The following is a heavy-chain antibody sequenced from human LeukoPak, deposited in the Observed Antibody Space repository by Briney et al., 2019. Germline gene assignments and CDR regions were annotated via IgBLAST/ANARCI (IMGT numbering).Heavy chain of an antibody. Sequence: PGGSLRLSCAGSGFIFSDSILHWVRQGYGKGLEWIGRIRNNGQGYATAYSESLSGRFSISRDDSRNTSYLQMDNVRTEDTAVYFCTRHDRSTRCSDCLPFDYWGQGTLVTVTS. J-gene: IGHJ4*02. CDR2: IRNNGQGYAT. D-gene: IGHD3-9*01. CDR1: GFIFSDSI. CDR3: TRHDRSTRCSDCLPFDY. V-gene: IGHV3-73*01.